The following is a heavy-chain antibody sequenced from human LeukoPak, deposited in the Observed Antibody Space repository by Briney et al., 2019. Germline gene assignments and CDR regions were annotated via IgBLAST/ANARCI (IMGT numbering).Heavy chain of an antibody. D-gene: IGHD3-3*01. CDR2: ISYDGSNQ. Sequence: PGGSLRLSCAASGFTFRSYGMHWVRQAPGKGLEWVAVISYDGSNQYYADSVKGRFTISRDNSKNTLYLQMNSLRPEDTAEYYCAKGYDLWSGYSDFWGQGTLVTVSS. J-gene: IGHJ4*02. V-gene: IGHV3-30*18. CDR1: GFTFRSYG. CDR3: AKGYDLWSGYSDF.